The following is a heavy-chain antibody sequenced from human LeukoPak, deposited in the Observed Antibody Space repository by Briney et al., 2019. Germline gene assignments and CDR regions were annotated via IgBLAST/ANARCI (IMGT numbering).Heavy chain of an antibody. CDR1: GFTFSSYA. V-gene: IGHV3-21*01. CDR3: ARENTFGGVIVIPDFRFDC. CDR2: ISSSSSYI. J-gene: IGHJ4*02. D-gene: IGHD3-16*02. Sequence: GGSLRLSCVASGFTFSSYAMTWVRQAPGKGLEWVSSISSSSSYIYYADSVKGRFTISRDNAKNSLYLQMNSLRAEDTAVYYCARENTFGGVIVIPDFRFDCWGQGTLVTVSS.